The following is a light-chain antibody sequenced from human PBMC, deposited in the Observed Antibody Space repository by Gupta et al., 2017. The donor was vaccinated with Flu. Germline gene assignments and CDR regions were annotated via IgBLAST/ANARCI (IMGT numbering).Light chain of an antibody. CDR1: QGISSY. J-gene: IGKJ3*01. Sequence: SFLSASVGDRVTSTCRASQGISSYLAWYQQKPGKAPKLLIYTASTLQSGVPSRFSGSGSGTEFTLTISSRQPEDFATYYCQQLKNNPPFTFGHGTXVDI. CDR2: TAS. CDR3: QQLKNNPPFT. V-gene: IGKV1-9*01.